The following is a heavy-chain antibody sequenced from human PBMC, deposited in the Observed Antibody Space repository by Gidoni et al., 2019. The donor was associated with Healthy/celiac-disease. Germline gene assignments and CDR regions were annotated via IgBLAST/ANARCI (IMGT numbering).Heavy chain of an antibody. Sequence: EVQLVESGGGLAKPGGSLRLSCAASGFTFSSYSMNWVRQAPGKGLEWVSSISSSSSYIYYADSVKGRFTISRDNAKNSLYLQRNSLRAEDTAVYYCARVVSSTSSHGMDVWGQGTTVTVSS. CDR1: GFTFSSYS. J-gene: IGHJ6*02. D-gene: IGHD2-2*01. CDR3: ARVVSSTSSHGMDV. CDR2: ISSSSSYI. V-gene: IGHV3-21*01.